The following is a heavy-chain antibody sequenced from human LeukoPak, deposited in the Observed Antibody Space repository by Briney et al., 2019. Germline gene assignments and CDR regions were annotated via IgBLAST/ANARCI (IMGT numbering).Heavy chain of an antibody. V-gene: IGHV4-59*01. Sequence: PSETLSLTCTVSGGSNSRYYWSWIRQPPGKGLEWIGYIYSSGSTNYNPSLKSRVTISVDTSKNQFSLKLSSVTAADTAVYYCARGAAATYWGQGTLVTVSS. CDR3: ARGAAATY. D-gene: IGHD6-13*01. CDR1: GGSNSRYY. CDR2: IYSSGST. J-gene: IGHJ4*02.